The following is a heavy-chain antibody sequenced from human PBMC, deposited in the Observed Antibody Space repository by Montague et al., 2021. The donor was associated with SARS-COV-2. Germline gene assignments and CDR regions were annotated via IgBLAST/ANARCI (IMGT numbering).Heavy chain of an antibody. J-gene: IGHJ5*02. Sequence: SETLSLTCTVSGASISSYYWSWIRQPPGKGQEWIGYIYYSGSTNYNPSLKSRVTISVDTSKNQFSLKLSSVTAADTAAYYCARAAGYNWNYGYNWFDPWGQGTLVTVSS. CDR3: ARAAGYNWNYGYNWFDP. V-gene: IGHV4-59*01. CDR2: IYYSGST. CDR1: GASISSYY. D-gene: IGHD1-7*01.